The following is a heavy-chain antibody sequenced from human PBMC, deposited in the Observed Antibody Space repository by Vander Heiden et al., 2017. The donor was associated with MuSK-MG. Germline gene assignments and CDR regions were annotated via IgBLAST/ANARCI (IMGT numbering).Heavy chain of an antibody. CDR2: ISAYNGDT. CDR3: ARDLRDFWSGYYQSFDY. Sequence: LEWMGWISAYNGDTNYAQKLQGRVTMTTDTSTSTAYMELRSLRSDNTAVYYGARDLRDFWSGYYQSFDYWGQGTLVTVSS. V-gene: IGHV1-18*01. J-gene: IGHJ4*02. D-gene: IGHD3-3*01.